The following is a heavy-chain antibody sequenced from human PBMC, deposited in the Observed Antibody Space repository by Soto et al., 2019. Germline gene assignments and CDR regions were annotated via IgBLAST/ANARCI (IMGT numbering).Heavy chain of an antibody. CDR3: VRECSGWYSRGSFDV. CDR2: ISGSGGSA. J-gene: IGHJ3*01. Sequence: GGSLRLSCAASGFTFSNYAMNWVRQAPGKGLEGVSVISGSGGSAYYADSVQGRFTISRDNSKNTLYLQMNSLRAEDTAIYYCVRECSGWYSRGSFDVWGRGTMVTVSS. CDR1: GFTFSNYA. D-gene: IGHD6-19*01. V-gene: IGHV3-23*01.